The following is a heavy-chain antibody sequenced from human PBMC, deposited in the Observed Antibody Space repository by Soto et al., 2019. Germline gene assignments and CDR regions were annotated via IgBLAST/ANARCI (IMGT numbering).Heavy chain of an antibody. J-gene: IGHJ6*02. CDR2: IIPIFGTA. CDR3: ARDGNEQLGLDSFYGMDV. D-gene: IGHD6-6*01. Sequence: QVQLVQSGAEVKKPGSSVKVSCKASGGTFSSYAISWVRQAPGQGLEWMGGIIPIFGTANYAQKFQGRVTITADESTSTAYMELSSLRSEDTAVYYCARDGNEQLGLDSFYGMDVWGQGTTVTVYS. CDR1: GGTFSSYA. V-gene: IGHV1-69*01.